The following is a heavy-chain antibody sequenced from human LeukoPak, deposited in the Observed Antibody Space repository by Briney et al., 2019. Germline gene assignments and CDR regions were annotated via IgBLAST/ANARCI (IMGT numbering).Heavy chain of an antibody. J-gene: IGHJ3*02. CDR2: IYYSGST. CDR3: ARKGKLGDAFDI. D-gene: IGHD3-16*01. Sequence: PSETLSLTCTVSGGSISSSSYYWGWIRQPPGKGLEWIGSIYYSGSTYYNPSLKSRVTISVDTSKNQFSLKLNSVTAADTAVYYCARKGKLGDAFDIWGQGTMVTVSS. CDR1: GGSISSSSYY. V-gene: IGHV4-39*01.